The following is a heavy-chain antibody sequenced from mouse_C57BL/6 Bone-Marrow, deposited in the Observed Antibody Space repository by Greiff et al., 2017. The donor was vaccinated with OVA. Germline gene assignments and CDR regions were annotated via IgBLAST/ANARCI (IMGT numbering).Heavy chain of an antibody. D-gene: IGHD1-3*01. Sequence: EVQLQQSGPELVKPGASVKISCKASGYTFTDYYMNWVKQSHGKSLEWIGDINPNNGGTSYNQKFKGKATLTVDKSSSTAYMELRSLTSEDSAVYYCARSLYICSWFAYWGQGTLVTVSA. CDR3: ARSLYICSWFAY. J-gene: IGHJ3*01. CDR1: GYTFTDYY. CDR2: INPNNGGT. V-gene: IGHV1-26*01.